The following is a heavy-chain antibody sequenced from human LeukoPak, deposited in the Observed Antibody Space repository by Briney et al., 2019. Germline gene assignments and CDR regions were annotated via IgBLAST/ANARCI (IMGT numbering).Heavy chain of an antibody. D-gene: IGHD3-16*01. CDR1: GFTFNKFA. Sequence: PGGSLTLSCEASGFTFNKFAMSWVRQAPGKGPEWVSVISSGGITNYAGSVKGRFNISRDKSKNIVYLQMNSLRAEDTAVYYCARADYDFVWGTYYFDSWGQGSLVAVSS. CDR2: ISSGGIT. CDR3: ARADYDFVWGTYYFDS. V-gene: IGHV3-66*01. J-gene: IGHJ4*02.